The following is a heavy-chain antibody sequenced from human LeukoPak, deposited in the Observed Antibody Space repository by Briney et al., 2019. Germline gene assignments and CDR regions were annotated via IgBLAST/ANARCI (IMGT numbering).Heavy chain of an antibody. CDR3: ARTRGSSWYGDYFDY. V-gene: IGHV3-48*04. CDR2: ISSSSSTI. D-gene: IGHD6-13*01. J-gene: IGHJ4*02. CDR1: GFTFSSYS. Sequence: GGSLRLSCAASGFTFSSYSMNWVRQAPGKGLEWVSYISSSSSTIYYADSVKGRFTISRDNAKNSLYLQMNSLRAEDTAVYYCARTRGSSWYGDYFDYWGQGTLVTVSS.